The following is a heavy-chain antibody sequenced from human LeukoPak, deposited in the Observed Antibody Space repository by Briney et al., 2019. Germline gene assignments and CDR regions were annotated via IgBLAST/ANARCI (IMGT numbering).Heavy chain of an antibody. J-gene: IGHJ4*02. CDR2: IPSGGVSE. CDR1: GFTFINFA. CDR3: ARDSTYFYDSGSSGPHYFDT. V-gene: IGHV3-30*01. Sequence: GGSLRLSCTASGFTFINFAMHWVRQAPGKGLEWVSLIPSGGVSEYYADSVKGRFTISRDNSRNTVYLQLNNVRLEDTAVYYCARDSTYFYDSGSSGPHYFDTWGQGALVTVSS. D-gene: IGHD3-10*01.